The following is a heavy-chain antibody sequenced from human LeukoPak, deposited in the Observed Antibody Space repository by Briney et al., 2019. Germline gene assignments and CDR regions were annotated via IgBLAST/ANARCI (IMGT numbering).Heavy chain of an antibody. CDR3: ARDPGPLLRFLEWLPRFDY. D-gene: IGHD3-3*01. J-gene: IGHJ4*02. Sequence: PGGSLRLSCAASGFTFSSYAMSWVRQAPGKGLEWVAVISYDGSNKYYADSVKGRFTISRDNSKNTLYLQMNSLRAEDTAVYYCARDPGPLLRFLEWLPRFDYWGQGTLVTVSS. V-gene: IGHV3-30-3*01. CDR2: ISYDGSNK. CDR1: GFTFSSYA.